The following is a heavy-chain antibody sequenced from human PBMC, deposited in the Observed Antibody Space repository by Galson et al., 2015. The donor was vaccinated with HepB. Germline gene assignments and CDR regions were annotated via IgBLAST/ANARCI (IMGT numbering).Heavy chain of an antibody. CDR2: ISYDGSNK. J-gene: IGHJ6*02. CDR3: AKTIAVAVPYYGMDV. Sequence: SLRLSCAASGFTFSSYGMHWVRQAPGKGLEWVAVISYDGSNKYYADSVKGRFTISRDNSKNTLYLQMNSLRAEDTAVYYCAKTIAVAVPYYGMDVWGQGTTVTVSS. V-gene: IGHV3-30*18. CDR1: GFTFSSYG. D-gene: IGHD6-19*01.